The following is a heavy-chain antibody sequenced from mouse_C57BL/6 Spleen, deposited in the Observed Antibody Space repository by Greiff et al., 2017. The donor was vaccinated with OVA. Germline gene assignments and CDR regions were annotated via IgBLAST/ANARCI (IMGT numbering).Heavy chain of an antibody. CDR1: GFTFSSYA. CDR2: ISDGGSYT. Sequence: EVMLVESGGGLVKPGGSLKLSCAASGFTFSSYAMSWVRQTPEKRLEWVATISDGGSYTYYPDNVKGRFTISRDNAKNNLYLQMSHLKSEDTAMYYCARAPVVATDYFDYWGQGTTLTVSS. CDR3: ARAPVVATDYFDY. D-gene: IGHD1-1*01. V-gene: IGHV5-4*03. J-gene: IGHJ2*01.